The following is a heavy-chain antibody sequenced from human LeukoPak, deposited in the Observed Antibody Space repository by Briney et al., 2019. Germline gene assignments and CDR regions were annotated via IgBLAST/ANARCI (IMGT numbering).Heavy chain of an antibody. CDR1: GGSISSSSYY. CDR2: IYYSGST. CDR3: GRRMWFGELYYFDY. Sequence: KPSETLSLTCTVSGGSISSSSYYWGWIRQPPGKGLEWIGSIYYSGSTCYNPSLKSRVTISVDTSKNQFSLKLSSVTAADTAVYYCGRRMWFGELYYFDYWGQGTLVTVSS. V-gene: IGHV4-39*01. J-gene: IGHJ4*02. D-gene: IGHD3-10*01.